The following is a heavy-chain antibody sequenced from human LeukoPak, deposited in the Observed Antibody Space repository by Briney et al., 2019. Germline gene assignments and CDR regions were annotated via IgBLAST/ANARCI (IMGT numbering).Heavy chain of an antibody. J-gene: IGHJ5*02. CDR2: IYTSGST. D-gene: IGHD3-10*01. Sequence: SETLSLTCTVSGGSISSTTYYWSWIRQPAGKGLEWIGRIYTSGSTNYNPSLKSRVTMSVDTSKNQFSLKLSSVTAADTAVYYCARGRYYYGSGDNWFDPWGQGTLVTVSS. CDR3: ARGRYYYGSGDNWFDP. CDR1: GGSISSTTYY. V-gene: IGHV4-61*02.